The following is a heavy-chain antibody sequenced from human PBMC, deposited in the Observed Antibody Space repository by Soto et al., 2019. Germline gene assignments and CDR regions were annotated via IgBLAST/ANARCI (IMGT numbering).Heavy chain of an antibody. V-gene: IGHV3-21*01. D-gene: IGHD6-13*01. Sequence: PGGSLRLSCAASGFTFSSYSMNWVRQAPGKGLEWVSSISSSSSYIYYADSVKGRFTISRDNAKNSLYLQMNSLRAEDTAVYYCARDSSSWVYYYYLDVWGKGTTVTVSS. J-gene: IGHJ6*03. CDR3: ARDSSSWVYYYYLDV. CDR2: ISSSSSYI. CDR1: GFTFSSYS.